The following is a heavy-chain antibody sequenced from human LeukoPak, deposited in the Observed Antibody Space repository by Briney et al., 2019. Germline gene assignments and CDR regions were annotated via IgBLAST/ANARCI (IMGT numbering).Heavy chain of an antibody. D-gene: IGHD3-10*01. Sequence: ASVKVSCKASGYTFTSYAMNWVRQAPGQGLEWMGWINTNTGNPTYAQGFTGRFVFSLDTSVSTAYLQISSLKAEDTAVYYCARDWVGWFGELSGIDYWGQGTLVTVSS. J-gene: IGHJ4*02. V-gene: IGHV7-4-1*02. CDR2: INTNTGNP. CDR1: GYTFTSYA. CDR3: ARDWVGWFGELSGIDY.